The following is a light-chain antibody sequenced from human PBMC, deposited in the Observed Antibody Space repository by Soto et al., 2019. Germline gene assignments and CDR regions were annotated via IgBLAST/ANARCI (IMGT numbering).Light chain of an antibody. CDR1: SSDVGGYNY. V-gene: IGLV2-8*01. J-gene: IGLJ1*01. CDR3: SSYAGSNNLV. CDR2: EVS. Sequence: QSALTQPPSASGSPGQSVTIAFTGTSSDVGGYNYVSWYQQHPGKAPKLMIYEVSKRPSGVPDRFSGSKSGNTASLTVSGLQAEDEADYYCSSYAGSNNLVFGTGTKVTVL.